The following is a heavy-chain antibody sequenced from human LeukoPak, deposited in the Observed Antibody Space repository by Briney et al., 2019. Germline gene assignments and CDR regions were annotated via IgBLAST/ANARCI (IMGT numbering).Heavy chain of an antibody. J-gene: IGHJ4*02. D-gene: IGHD3/OR15-3a*01. V-gene: IGHV3-30*18. CDR2: ISYDGSNK. CDR1: GFTFSSYG. CDR3: AKVLDGDY. Sequence: GGSLRLSCAASGFTFSSYGMHWVRQAPGKGLEGVAVISYDGSNKYYADSVKGRFTISRDNSKNTLYLQMNSLRAEDTAVYYCAKVLDGDYWGQGTLVTVSS.